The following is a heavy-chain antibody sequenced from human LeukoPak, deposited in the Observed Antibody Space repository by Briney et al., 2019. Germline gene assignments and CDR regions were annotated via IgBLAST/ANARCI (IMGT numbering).Heavy chain of an antibody. CDR3: ARDRYSSGWYIDY. CDR1: GGSISSYY. CDR2: IYYTGST. D-gene: IGHD6-19*01. V-gene: IGHV4-59*01. Sequence: SETLSLTCTVSGGSISSYYWSWIRQPPGKRLEWIGYIYYTGSTNYNPSLKRRLTMSLDTSKNQFSLKLSSVTAADTAVYYCARDRYSSGWYIDYWGQGTLVTVSS. J-gene: IGHJ4*02.